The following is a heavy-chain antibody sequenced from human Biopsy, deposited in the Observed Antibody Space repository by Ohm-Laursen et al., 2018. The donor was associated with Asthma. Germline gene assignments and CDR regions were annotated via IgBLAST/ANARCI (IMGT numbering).Heavy chain of an antibody. V-gene: IGHV1-3*01. CDR3: ARTYFDFLTGQVHDAFAM. CDR2: INAANGNT. CDR1: GHTFINYA. D-gene: IGHD3-9*01. J-gene: IGHJ3*02. Sequence: GASVKVSCKASGHTFINYAIHWVRQAPGHSLEWMGWINAANGNTKYSQKFQGRVTITRDTSASTAYMDLRSLRSEDTAVYYCARTYFDFLTGQVHDAFAMWGQGTMVTVSS.